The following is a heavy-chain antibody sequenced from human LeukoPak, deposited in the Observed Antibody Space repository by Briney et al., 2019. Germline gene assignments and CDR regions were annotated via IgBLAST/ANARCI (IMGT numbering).Heavy chain of an antibody. CDR3: ARVGVVPAAMAFDI. Sequence: ASVKVSCKASGYTFTGYYMHWVRQAPGQGLEWVGWINPNSGGTNYAQKFQGRVTMTRDTSISTAYMELSRLRSDDTAVYYCARVGVVPAAMAFDIWGQGTMVTVSS. D-gene: IGHD2-2*01. CDR1: GYTFTGYY. J-gene: IGHJ3*02. V-gene: IGHV1-2*02. CDR2: INPNSGGT.